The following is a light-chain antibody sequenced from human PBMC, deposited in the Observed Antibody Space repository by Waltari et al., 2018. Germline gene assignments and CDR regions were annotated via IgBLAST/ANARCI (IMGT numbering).Light chain of an antibody. CDR3: SSQSSNDVVL. J-gene: IGLJ2*01. CDR2: DVS. V-gene: IGLV2-14*01. CDR1: SNDAGGYNF. Sequence: QSALTQPASVSGSPGQSVTTFCAGTSNDAGGYNFVSWYQEHPGQAPRVIIYDVSDRPSGVSDRFSGSKSGNTASLTISGLQAEDEADYYCSSQSSNDVVLFGGGTKLTVL.